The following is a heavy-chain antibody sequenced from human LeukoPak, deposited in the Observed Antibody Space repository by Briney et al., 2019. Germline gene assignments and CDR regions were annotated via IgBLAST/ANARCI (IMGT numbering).Heavy chain of an antibody. V-gene: IGHV3-30-3*01. D-gene: IGHD3-10*01. J-gene: IGHJ4*02. CDR3: ARDFGYGSGSYYI. Sequence: GRSLRLSCAASGFTFSSYAMHWVRQAPGKGLEWVAVISYDGSNKYYADSVKGRFTISRDNSKNTLYLQMNSLRAEDTAVYYCARDFGYGSGSYYIWGQGTLVTVSS. CDR1: GFTFSSYA. CDR2: ISYDGSNK.